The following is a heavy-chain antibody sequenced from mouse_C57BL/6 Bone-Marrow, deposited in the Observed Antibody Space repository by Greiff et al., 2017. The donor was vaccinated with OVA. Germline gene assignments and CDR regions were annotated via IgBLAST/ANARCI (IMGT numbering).Heavy chain of an antibody. V-gene: IGHV1-18*01. J-gene: IGHJ1*03. Sequence: VQLQQSGPELVKPGASVKIPCKASGYTFTDYNMDWLKQSHGKSLEWIGDINPNNGSTIYNQKFKGKATLTVDKSSSTAYMELRSLTSEDTAVYYCARPLYGSSYWYFDVWGTGTTVTVSS. CDR3: ARPLYGSSYWYFDV. CDR1: GYTFTDYN. D-gene: IGHD1-1*01. CDR2: INPNNGST.